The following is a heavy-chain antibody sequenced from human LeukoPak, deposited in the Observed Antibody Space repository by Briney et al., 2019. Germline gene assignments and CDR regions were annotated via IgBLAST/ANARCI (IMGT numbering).Heavy chain of an antibody. CDR1: GFTFGDYA. V-gene: IGHV3-49*03. D-gene: IGHD3-3*01. CDR2: IRSKAYGGTT. Sequence: GGSLRLSCTASGFTFGDYAMSWFRQAPGKGLEWVGFIRSKAYGGTTEYAASVKGRFTISRDDSKSIAYLQMNSLKTEVTAVYYCTRGRFLEWLYFDYWGQGTLVTVSS. J-gene: IGHJ4*02. CDR3: TRGRFLEWLYFDY.